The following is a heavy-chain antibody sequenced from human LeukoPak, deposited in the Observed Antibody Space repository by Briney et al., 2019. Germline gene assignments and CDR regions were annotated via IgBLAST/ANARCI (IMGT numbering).Heavy chain of an antibody. CDR3: ARSDYDSSGYYRTHFQH. Sequence: PGGSLRLSCAASEFTFDDYGMSWVRQAPGKGLEWVSGINWNGGSTGYADSVKGRFTISRDNAKNSLYPQMNSLRAEDTALYYCARSDYDSSGYYRTHFQHWGQGTLVTVSS. CDR1: EFTFDDYG. CDR2: INWNGGST. V-gene: IGHV3-20*04. J-gene: IGHJ1*01. D-gene: IGHD3-22*01.